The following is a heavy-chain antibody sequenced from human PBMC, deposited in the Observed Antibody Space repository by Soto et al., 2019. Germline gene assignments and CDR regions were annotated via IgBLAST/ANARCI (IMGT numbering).Heavy chain of an antibody. J-gene: IGHJ4*02. V-gene: IGHV3-30*18. CDR1: GFTFSTYG. CDR3: AKEYGSTWIDH. Sequence: SLRLSCAASGFTFSTYGVHWVRQAPGKGLEWVAAMSYDGTKEYYVDSVKGRFTISRDNSRNTLFLQLNSLRAEDTAVYYCAKEYGSTWIDHWGQGTLVTVSS. D-gene: IGHD6-13*01. CDR2: MSYDGTKE.